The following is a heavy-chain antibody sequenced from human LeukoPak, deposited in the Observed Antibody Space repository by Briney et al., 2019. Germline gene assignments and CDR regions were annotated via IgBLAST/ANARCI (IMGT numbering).Heavy chain of an antibody. Sequence: GGSLRLSCAASGFTFSSFAMRWVRQAPGKGLEWVSAISGSGGSTYYADSVKGRFTISRDNSKNTLYLQMNSLRAEDTAVYYCAKDRDRCFQHWGQGTLVTVSS. CDR3: AKDRDRCFQH. J-gene: IGHJ1*01. CDR1: GFTFSSFA. V-gene: IGHV3-23*01. CDR2: ISGSGGST. D-gene: IGHD2-15*01.